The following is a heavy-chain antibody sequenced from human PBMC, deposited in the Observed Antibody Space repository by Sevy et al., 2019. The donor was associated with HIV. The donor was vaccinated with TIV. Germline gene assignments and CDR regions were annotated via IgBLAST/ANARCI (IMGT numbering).Heavy chain of an antibody. CDR2: ISTGTDHI. J-gene: IGHJ4*02. D-gene: IGHD3-10*01. Sequence: GGSLRLSCTASGFTFSAYSMNWVRQAPGKGLEWLSYISTGTDHIYYADSAKGRFTISRDDAKKSVYLEMKSLRDQDTALYYCVRGGEAAYNVYFDLWGQGTLVTVSS. CDR1: GFTFSAYS. V-gene: IGHV3-21*05. CDR3: VRGGEAAYNVYFDL.